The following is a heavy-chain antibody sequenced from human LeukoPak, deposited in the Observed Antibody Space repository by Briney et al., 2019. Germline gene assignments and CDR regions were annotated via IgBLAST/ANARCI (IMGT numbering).Heavy chain of an antibody. V-gene: IGHV3-23*01. Sequence: GGSLRLSCAASGFSFGSHPMNWVRQAPGKGLEWVSGITGSGDYTFYIDSVQGRFTISRDNSKNMLFLQMNSLRAEDTAVYYCARGVMAARLYYFDYWGRGILVTVSS. J-gene: IGHJ4*02. CDR2: ITGSGDYT. CDR1: GFSFGSHP. D-gene: IGHD2-21*01. CDR3: ARGVMAARLYYFDY.